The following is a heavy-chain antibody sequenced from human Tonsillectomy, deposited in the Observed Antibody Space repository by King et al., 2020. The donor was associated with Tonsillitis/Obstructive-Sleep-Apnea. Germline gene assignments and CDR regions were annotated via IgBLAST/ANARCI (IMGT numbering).Heavy chain of an antibody. CDR3: ARSMIRGVITNWFDP. Sequence: VQLQESGPGLVKPFQTLSLTCTVSGGSISNDGYYWTWIRQHPGKGLEWIGYISDSGSTYYNPSLKSRVTFSVDTSKNQISLKLTSVTAADTAVYYCARSMIRGVITNWFDPWGQGTLVTVSS. J-gene: IGHJ5*02. D-gene: IGHD3-10*01. V-gene: IGHV4-31*03. CDR1: GGSISNDGYY. CDR2: ISDSGST.